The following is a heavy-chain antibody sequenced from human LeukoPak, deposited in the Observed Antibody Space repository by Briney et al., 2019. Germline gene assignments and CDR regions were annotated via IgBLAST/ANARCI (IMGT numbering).Heavy chain of an antibody. CDR2: ISGSGGST. CDR1: GFTFSSCA. Sequence: GGSLRLSCAASGFTFSSCAMSWVRQAPGKGLEWVSAISGSGGSTYYADSVKGRFTISRDNSKNTLYLQMNSLRAEDTAAYCCARALDYGGNARYYYYYYMDVWGKGTTVTVSS. D-gene: IGHD4-23*01. J-gene: IGHJ6*03. V-gene: IGHV3-23*01. CDR3: ARALDYGGNARYYYYYYMDV.